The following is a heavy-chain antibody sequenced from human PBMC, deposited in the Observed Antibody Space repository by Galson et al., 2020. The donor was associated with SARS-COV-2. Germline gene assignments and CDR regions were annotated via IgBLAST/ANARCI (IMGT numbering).Heavy chain of an antibody. CDR1: GFTFSSYG. J-gene: IGHJ6*02. CDR2: IWYDGSNK. D-gene: IGHD3-9*01. CDR3: ARGRLRYFDWLLLTRDYYYGMDV. Sequence: TGGSLRLSCAASGFTFSSYGMHWVRQAPGKGLEWVAVIWYDGSNKYYADSVKGRFTISRDNSNNTLYLQMNSLRAEDTAVYYCARGRLRYFDWLLLTRDYYYGMDVWGQGTTVTVSS. V-gene: IGHV3-33*01.